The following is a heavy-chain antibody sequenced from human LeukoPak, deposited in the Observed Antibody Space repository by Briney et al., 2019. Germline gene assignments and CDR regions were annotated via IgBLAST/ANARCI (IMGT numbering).Heavy chain of an antibody. CDR2: INTNTGNP. J-gene: IGHJ3*02. V-gene: IGHV7-4-1*02. D-gene: IGHD3-22*01. CDR3: ARDGYDSSGYSVFDI. CDR1: GYTFTNYA. Sequence: ASVKVSCEASGYTFTNYAINWVRQAPGQGLEWRGWINTNTGNPTYAQGFTGGFVLSLDTSFSTAYLQISSLKAEDTAVYYCARDGYDSSGYSVFDIWGQGTMVNVSS.